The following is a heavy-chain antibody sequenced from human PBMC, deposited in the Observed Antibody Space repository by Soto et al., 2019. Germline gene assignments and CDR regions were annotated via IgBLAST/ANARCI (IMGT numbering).Heavy chain of an antibody. V-gene: IGHV2-5*02. D-gene: IGHD1-7*01. Sequence: QITLKESGPTLVKPTQTLTLTCTFSGFSLSTSGVGVGWIRQPPGKALEWLALIYWDDDKRYSPSLKSRLTIAKDTSKNQVVLTMTNMDPVDTATYYCAHDSRELRPFDYWGQGTLVTVSS. CDR2: IYWDDDK. CDR1: GFSLSTSGVG. CDR3: AHDSRELRPFDY. J-gene: IGHJ4*02.